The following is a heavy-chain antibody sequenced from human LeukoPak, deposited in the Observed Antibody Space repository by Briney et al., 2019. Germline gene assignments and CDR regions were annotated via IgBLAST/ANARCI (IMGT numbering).Heavy chain of an antibody. V-gene: IGHV3-23*01. J-gene: IGHJ4*02. CDR2: IGDGADT. Sequence: GGSLRLSCAASGFTFRTYAMTWVRQAPGKGLEWVLSIGDGADTYYADSVQGRFTISRDNSKNTLYLQMNSLRAEDAALYYCAKGGIGEPGALGNWGQGTLVTVSA. D-gene: IGHD6-13*01. CDR3: AKGGIGEPGALGN. CDR1: GFTFRTYA.